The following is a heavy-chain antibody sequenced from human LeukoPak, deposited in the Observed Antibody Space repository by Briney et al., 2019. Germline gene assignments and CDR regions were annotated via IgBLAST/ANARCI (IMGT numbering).Heavy chain of an antibody. D-gene: IGHD1-26*01. CDR2: ISTYSGTT. CDR3: ARSGGYYFYMDV. CDR1: GYTFSNSG. J-gene: IGHJ6*03. Sequence: ASVKVSCKASGYTFSNSGISWVRQAPGQGLEWMGWISTYSGTTNYAHNLQGRLTMTTDTSTSTAYMELRNLRSDDTAVYYCARSGGYYFYMDVWGKGTTVTVSS. V-gene: IGHV1-18*01.